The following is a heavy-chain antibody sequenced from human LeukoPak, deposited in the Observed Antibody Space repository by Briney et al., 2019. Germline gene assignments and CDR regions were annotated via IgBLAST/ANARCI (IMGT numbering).Heavy chain of an antibody. V-gene: IGHV3-7*03. Sequence: PGGSLRLSCVASGFTFGKYWMSWVRQAPGKGLEWVANIKLDGSEKNYVDSVKGRFTISRDNSKNTLYLQMNSLRAEDTAVYYCARDLGHCSGGSCYSVGWFDPWGQGTLVTVSS. CDR3: ARDLGHCSGGSCYSVGWFDP. D-gene: IGHD2-15*01. CDR1: GFTFGKYW. J-gene: IGHJ5*02. CDR2: IKLDGSEK.